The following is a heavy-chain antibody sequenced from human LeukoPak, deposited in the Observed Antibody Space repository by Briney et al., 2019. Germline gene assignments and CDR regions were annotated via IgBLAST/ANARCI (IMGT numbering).Heavy chain of an antibody. Sequence: PGGSLRLSCAASGFTFSSYSMNWVPQAPGKGLEWVSSISSSSSYIYYADSVKGRFTISRDNAKNSLYLQMNSLRAEDTAVYYCAREPDYGGNPFDYWGQGTLVTVSS. CDR1: GFTFSSYS. CDR2: ISSSSSYI. J-gene: IGHJ4*02. CDR3: AREPDYGGNPFDY. V-gene: IGHV3-21*01. D-gene: IGHD4-23*01.